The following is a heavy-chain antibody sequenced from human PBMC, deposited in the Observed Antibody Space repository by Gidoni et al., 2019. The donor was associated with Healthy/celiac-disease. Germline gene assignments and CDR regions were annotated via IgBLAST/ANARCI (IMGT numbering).Heavy chain of an antibody. CDR3: ARDEGYGSGTSLYNWFDP. J-gene: IGHJ5*02. V-gene: IGHV4-34*01. D-gene: IGHD3-10*01. Sequence: QVQLQQWGAGLLKPSETLSLTCAVYGGSFSGYYWSWIRQPPGKGLEWIGEINHSGSTNYNPSLKSRVTISVDTSKNQFSLKLSSVTAADTAVYYCARDEGYGSGTSLYNWFDPWGQGTLVTVSS. CDR1: GGSFSGYY. CDR2: INHSGST.